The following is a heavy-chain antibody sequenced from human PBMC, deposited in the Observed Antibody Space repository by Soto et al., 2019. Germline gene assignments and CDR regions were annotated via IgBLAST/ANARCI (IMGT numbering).Heavy chain of an antibody. V-gene: IGHV1-46*01. CDR2: INPSSGGT. CDR3: ARSSGGVIGVVIEGSQWLAP. D-gene: IGHD3-16*02. J-gene: IGHJ5*02. CDR1: AYTFTGYY. Sequence: ASVKVSCKAPAYTFTGYYIHWVRQAPGHGLEWMGIINPSSGGTKYAQTFQGRVTMSTDRATSTVYMELSSLRSEDTAVYYCARSSGGVIGVVIEGSQWLAPWGQGSVVTVSS.